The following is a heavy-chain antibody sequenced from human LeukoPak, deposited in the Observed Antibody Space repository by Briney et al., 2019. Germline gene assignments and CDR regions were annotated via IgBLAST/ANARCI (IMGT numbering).Heavy chain of an antibody. J-gene: IGHJ4*02. CDR2: ISGSGGSA. D-gene: IGHD2-15*01. Sequence: PGGSLRLSCAASGFTFSSYAMSWVRQAPGKGMDWVPTISGSGGSAYYADSVKGRFTISRDNSKNTVYLQLNSLRAEDTALYYCAKRPYCSGTVCYHIDYWGQGTLVTVSS. CDR1: GFTFSSYA. CDR3: AKRPYCSGTVCYHIDY. V-gene: IGHV3-23*01.